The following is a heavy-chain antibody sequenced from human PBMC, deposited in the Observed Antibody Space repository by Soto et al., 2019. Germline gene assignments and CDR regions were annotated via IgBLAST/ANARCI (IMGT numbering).Heavy chain of an antibody. CDR1: GYTFTSYG. J-gene: IGHJ4*02. CDR2: ISAYNGNT. V-gene: IGHV1-18*01. Sequence: ASVKVSCKASGYTFTSYGISWVRQAPGQGLEWMGWISAYNGNTNYAQKLRGRVTMTTDTSTSTAYMELRSLRSDDTAVYYCATQATEKSPFDYWGQGTLVTVSS. CDR3: ATQATEKSPFDY.